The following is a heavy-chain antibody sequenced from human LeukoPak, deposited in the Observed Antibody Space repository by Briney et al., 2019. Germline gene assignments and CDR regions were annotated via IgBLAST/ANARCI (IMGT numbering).Heavy chain of an antibody. Sequence: GESLRISCKTSGYMFTTYWISWVRQMPGKGREWMGRIDPSDSYNNYSPSFKGHVTFSADRSLSTVYLQWGSLKASDTAIYYCARTAYYSGSGSYYYFDYWGQGTLVTVSS. CDR1: GYMFTTYW. CDR2: IDPSDSYN. V-gene: IGHV5-10-1*01. J-gene: IGHJ4*02. CDR3: ARTAYYSGSGSYYYFDY. D-gene: IGHD3-10*01.